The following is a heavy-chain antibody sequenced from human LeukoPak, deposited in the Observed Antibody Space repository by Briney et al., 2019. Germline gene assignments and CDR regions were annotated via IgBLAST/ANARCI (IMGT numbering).Heavy chain of an antibody. D-gene: IGHD1-20*01. Sequence: SVKVSCKASGGTFSSYAISWVRQAPGQGLEWMGRIIPILGIANYAQKFQGRVTITAGKSTSTAYMELSSLRSEDTAVYYCARDRTEDNWNDDWFDPWGQGTLVTVSS. CDR1: GGTFSSYA. CDR2: IIPILGIA. J-gene: IGHJ5*02. CDR3: ARDRTEDNWNDDWFDP. V-gene: IGHV1-69*04.